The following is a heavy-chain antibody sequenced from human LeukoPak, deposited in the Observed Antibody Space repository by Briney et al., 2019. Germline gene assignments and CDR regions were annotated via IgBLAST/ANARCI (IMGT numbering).Heavy chain of an antibody. J-gene: IGHJ3*02. CDR1: GYTFTSYG. CDR2: ISAYNGNT. Sequence: ASVKVSCKASGYTFTSYGLSWVRQAPGQGHEWMGWISAYNGNTNYAQKLQGRVTMTTDTSTSTAFMELRSLRSDDTAAYYCARYLGGSSAFDIWGQGTMVTVSS. V-gene: IGHV1-18*04. D-gene: IGHD2-15*01. CDR3: ARYLGGSSAFDI.